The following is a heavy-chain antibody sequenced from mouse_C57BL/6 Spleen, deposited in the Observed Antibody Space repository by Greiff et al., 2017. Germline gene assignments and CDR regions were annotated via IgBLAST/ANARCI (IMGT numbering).Heavy chain of an antibody. CDR1: GYTFTSYW. CDR2: IDPSDSYT. V-gene: IGHV1-69*01. J-gene: IGHJ2*01. Sequence: LQQPGAELVMPGASVKLSCKASGYTFTSYWMHWVKQRPGQGLEWIGEIDPSDSYTNYNQKFKGKSTLTVDKSSSTAYMQLSSLTSEDSAVYYCARGSMVTTCYFDYWGKGTTLTVSS. D-gene: IGHD2-1*01. CDR3: ARGSMVTTCYFDY.